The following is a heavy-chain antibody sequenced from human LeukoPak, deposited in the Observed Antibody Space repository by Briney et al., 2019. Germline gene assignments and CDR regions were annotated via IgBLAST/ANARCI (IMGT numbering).Heavy chain of an antibody. V-gene: IGHV3-23*01. Sequence: GGSLTLSCAASGITFNTYAMTWVRQAPGKGLEWVSSIRGSGGGTDYADSVKGRFTISRDNSRDTLFLQMNSLRAEDTALYYCTRDPNGDYVGAFDMWGPGTMVTVSS. CDR1: GITFNTYA. J-gene: IGHJ3*02. CDR2: IRGSGGGT. D-gene: IGHD4-17*01. CDR3: TRDPNGDYVGAFDM.